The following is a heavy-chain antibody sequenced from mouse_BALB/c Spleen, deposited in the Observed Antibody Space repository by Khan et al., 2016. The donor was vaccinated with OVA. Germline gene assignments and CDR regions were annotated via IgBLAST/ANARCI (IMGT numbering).Heavy chain of an antibody. J-gene: IGHJ2*01. CDR1: GYTFTNYT. CDR3: VRIPIPPYHFDY. Sequence: QVQLKESGAELARPGASVKMSCKASGYTFTNYTIHWVKQRPGQGLEWIGYINPSSGYTNYNQNYNDKATLTTDRSSSTAYMQLSRLTSDDSAVYYGVRIPIPPYHFDYWGQGTTLTVSS. V-gene: IGHV1-4*01. CDR2: INPSSGYT.